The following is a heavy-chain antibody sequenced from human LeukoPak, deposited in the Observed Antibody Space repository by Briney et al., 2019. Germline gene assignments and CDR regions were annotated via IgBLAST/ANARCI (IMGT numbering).Heavy chain of an antibody. V-gene: IGHV3-23*01. CDR3: AKDIVRASRGLLVRGVPRYHDAFDI. J-gene: IGHJ3*02. Sequence: HPGGPLRLSCAASGFTFSSYAMSWVRQAPGKGLECVSAISGSGGSTYYADSVKGRFTISRDNSKNTLYLQMNSLRAEDTAVYYCAKDIVRASRGLLVRGVPRYHDAFDIWGQGTMVTVSS. CDR2: ISGSGGST. D-gene: IGHD3-10*01. CDR1: GFTFSSYA.